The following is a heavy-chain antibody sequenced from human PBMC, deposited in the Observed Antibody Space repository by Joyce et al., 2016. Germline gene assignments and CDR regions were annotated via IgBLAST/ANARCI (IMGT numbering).Heavy chain of an antibody. V-gene: IGHV1-69*01. Sequence: QVQLVQSGAEVKKPGSSVRVSCEASGGTFSSYGISWVRQAPGQGLEWMGGIIPMFETTNYAQRFQGRVTITADESTTTAYMELSSLRAEDTAVYYGARVKVAGSYLGYYYYYMDVWGRGTMVTVSS. CDR1: GGTFSSYG. D-gene: IGHD6-19*01. J-gene: IGHJ6*03. CDR3: ARVKVAGSYLGYYYYYMDV. CDR2: IIPMFETT.